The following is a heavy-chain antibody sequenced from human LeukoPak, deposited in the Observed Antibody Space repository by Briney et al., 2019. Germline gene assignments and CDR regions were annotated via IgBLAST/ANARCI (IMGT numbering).Heavy chain of an antibody. CDR1: GVTFSSYS. Sequence: GGSLRLSCAASGVTFSSYSMNWVRQAPGKGLEWVSSISSSSSYIYYADSVKGRFTISRDNAKNSLYLQMNSLRAEDTAVYYCAREDQEMATTLDYCGQGTLVTVSS. V-gene: IGHV3-21*01. CDR3: AREDQEMATTLDY. CDR2: ISSSSSYI. J-gene: IGHJ4*02. D-gene: IGHD5-24*01.